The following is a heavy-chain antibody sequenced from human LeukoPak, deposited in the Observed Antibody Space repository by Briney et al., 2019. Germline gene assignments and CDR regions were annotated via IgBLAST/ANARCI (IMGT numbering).Heavy chain of an antibody. CDR1: GFTFSYYE. CDR2: ISNSGATI. J-gene: IGHJ4*02. CDR3: ARATFTSSGHSY. D-gene: IGHD6-25*01. V-gene: IGHV3-48*03. Sequence: GGSLRLSCAASGFTFSYYEMNWVRQAPGKGLEWVSYISNSGATIYYADSVKGRFTISRDNAKSSLFLQMNSLRAEDTGVYYCARATFTSSGHSYWGQGTLVTVSS.